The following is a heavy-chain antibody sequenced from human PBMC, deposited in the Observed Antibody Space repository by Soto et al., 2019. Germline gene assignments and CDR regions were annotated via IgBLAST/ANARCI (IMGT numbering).Heavy chain of an antibody. J-gene: IGHJ6*02. V-gene: IGHV3-33*01. CDR2: IWYDGSNK. CDR3: ARGPYSSGWYERNYYYGMDV. Sequence: QVQLVESGGGVVQPGRSLRLSCAASGFTFSSYGMHWVRQAPGKGLEWVAVIWYDGSNKYYADSVKGRFTISRDNSKNTLYLQMNSLGAEDTAVYYCARGPYSSGWYERNYYYGMDVWGQGTTVTVSS. CDR1: GFTFSSYG. D-gene: IGHD6-19*01.